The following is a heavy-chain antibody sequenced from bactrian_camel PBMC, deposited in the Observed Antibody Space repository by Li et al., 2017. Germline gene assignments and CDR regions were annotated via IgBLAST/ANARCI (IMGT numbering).Heavy chain of an antibody. CDR3: ASAAYHSNWARLEKRYYSY. Sequence: HVQLVESGGDSVQAGGSLTLSCEYTENSRCMGWFRQVPDKEREGVATISADGKTNYADSVKGRFTITRDSAKNTLYLQMNNLKDEDTGTYYCASAAYHSNWARLEKRYYSYWGQGTQVTVS. CDR2: ISADGKT. V-gene: IGHV3S53*01. CDR1: ENSRC. J-gene: IGHJ4*01. D-gene: IGHD6*01.